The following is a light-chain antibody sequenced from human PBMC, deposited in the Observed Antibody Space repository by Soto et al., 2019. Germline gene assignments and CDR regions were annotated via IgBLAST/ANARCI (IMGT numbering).Light chain of an antibody. CDR2: RNN. Sequence: QSVLTQPRSASVTPGQRVTISSSGSSSNIGSNYIYWYQQLPGTAPKLLIYRNNQRPSGVPDRFSGSKSGTSASLAISGLRSEDEADYYCAAWDDTLSGPVFGGGTKLTVL. CDR1: SSNIGSNY. CDR3: AAWDDTLSGPV. V-gene: IGLV1-47*01. J-gene: IGLJ2*01.